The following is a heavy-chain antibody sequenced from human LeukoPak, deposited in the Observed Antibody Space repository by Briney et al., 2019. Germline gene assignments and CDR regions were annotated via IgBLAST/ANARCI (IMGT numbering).Heavy chain of an antibody. V-gene: IGHV4-59*12. Sequence: SETLSLTCTVSGGSISSYYWSWIRQPPGKGLEWIATIHHTGSTYYNPSLKSRVTISVDTSKNQFSLKLSSVTAADTAVYYCARDGTVVRGSGVWFDPWGQGTLVTVSS. J-gene: IGHJ5*02. CDR2: IHHTGST. CDR3: ARDGTVVRGSGVWFDP. CDR1: GGSISSYY. D-gene: IGHD3-10*01.